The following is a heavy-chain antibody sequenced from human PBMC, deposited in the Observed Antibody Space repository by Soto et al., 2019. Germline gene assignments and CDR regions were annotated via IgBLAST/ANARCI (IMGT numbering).Heavy chain of an antibody. D-gene: IGHD4-17*01. CDR3: ALSHAYGDYIFYYYYGMDV. CDR1: GLTFSSNN. CDR2: ISSSSSTI. Sequence: PGGSLRLSCAASGLTFSSNNMNWVRQAPGKGLEWVSYISSSSSTIYYADSVKGRFTITRDNDKNSLYLQMNSMRDEDAAVYYCALSHAYGDYIFYYYYGMDVWGQGTTVTVSS. V-gene: IGHV3-48*02. J-gene: IGHJ6*02.